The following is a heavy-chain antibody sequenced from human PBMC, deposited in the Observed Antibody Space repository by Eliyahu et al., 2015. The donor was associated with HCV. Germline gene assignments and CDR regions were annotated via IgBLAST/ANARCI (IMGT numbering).Heavy chain of an antibody. D-gene: IGHD3-3*01. J-gene: IGHJ3*02. CDR3: ARTYDFWSGYPQPYPFDI. Sequence: EVQLLESGGGLVQPGGSLRLSCAASGFTFNSYAMSWVRQAPGKGLEWVSAISGNGGFTYYADSVKGRFTISRDNSKYTLYLQMNSLRAEDTAVYYCARTYDFWSGYPQPYPFDIWGQGTMVTVSS. CDR2: ISGNGGFT. V-gene: IGHV3-23*01. CDR1: GFTFNSYA.